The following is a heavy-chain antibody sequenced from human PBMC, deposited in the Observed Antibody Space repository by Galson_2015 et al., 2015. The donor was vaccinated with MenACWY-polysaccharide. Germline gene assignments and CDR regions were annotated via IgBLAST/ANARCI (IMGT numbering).Heavy chain of an antibody. CDR3: ARGHLGLGL. CDR2: IKKDGSEK. CDR1: GLTFSNWW. J-gene: IGHJ6*02. V-gene: IGHV3-7*01. Sequence: SLRLSCAASGLTFSNWWMTWVRQAPGKGPEWVASIKKDGSEKYYVDSVKGRFTISRDNAKDSLYLQMNSLRADGTAVYFCARGHLGLGLWGQGTTVTVSS. D-gene: IGHD7-27*01.